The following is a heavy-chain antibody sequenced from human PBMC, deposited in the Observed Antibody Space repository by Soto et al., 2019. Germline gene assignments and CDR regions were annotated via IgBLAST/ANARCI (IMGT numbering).Heavy chain of an antibody. D-gene: IGHD6-13*01. CDR3: AGGGLPMAAGGIQYYYGMDV. Sequence: SETLSLTCAVSGGSISSGGYSWSWIRQPPGKGLEWIGYIYDTGSTYYNLSLKSRVSISIDTSKNQFSLKLSSVTAADTAVYYCAGGGLPMAAGGIQYYYGMDVWGQGTTVTVSS. CDR1: GGSISSGGYS. CDR2: IYDTGST. J-gene: IGHJ6*02. V-gene: IGHV4-30-2*03.